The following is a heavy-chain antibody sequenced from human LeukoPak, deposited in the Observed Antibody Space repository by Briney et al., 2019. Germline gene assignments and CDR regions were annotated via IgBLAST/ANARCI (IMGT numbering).Heavy chain of an antibody. CDR2: INSYNGNT. Sequence: ASVKVSCKASGYTFITYGISWVRQAPGQGLEWMGWINSYNGNTNYAQKLQGRVTMTTDTSTSTACMELRSLRSDDTAVYYCARDLMGDYAHYWGQGTLVTVSS. V-gene: IGHV1-18*01. CDR3: ARDLMGDYAHY. J-gene: IGHJ4*02. D-gene: IGHD4-17*01. CDR1: GYTFITYG.